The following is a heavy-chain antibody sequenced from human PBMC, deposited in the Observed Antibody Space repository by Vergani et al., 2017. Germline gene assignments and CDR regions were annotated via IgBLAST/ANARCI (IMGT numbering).Heavy chain of an antibody. CDR3: ARPGVLGSGVDY. V-gene: IGHV3-21*06. CDR2: ISNSDTYI. CDR1: GFIFSSYS. D-gene: IGHD6-13*01. J-gene: IGHJ4*02. Sequence: EVLLVESGGGLVKPGGSLRLSCAASGFIFSSYSMIWVRQAPGKGLEWVSFISNSDTYIYYADSVKGRFTISRDNAENSLFLQMNSLRAEDKAVYYCARPGVLGSGVDYWGQGTLVTVSS.